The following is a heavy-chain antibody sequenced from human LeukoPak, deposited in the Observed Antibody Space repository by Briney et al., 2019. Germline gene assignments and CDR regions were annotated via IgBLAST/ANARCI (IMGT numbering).Heavy chain of an antibody. D-gene: IGHD6-19*01. CDR1: GFTFSSYG. CDR3: ARDFAVAGGYYYYGMDV. CDR2: IWYDGSNK. Sequence: PGRSLRLSCAASGFTFSSYGMHWVRQAPGKGLEWVAVIWYDGSNKYYADSVKGRFTISRDNSKNTLYLQMNSLRAEDTAVYYCARDFAVAGGYYYYGMDVWGQGTTVTVSS. J-gene: IGHJ6*02. V-gene: IGHV3-33*08.